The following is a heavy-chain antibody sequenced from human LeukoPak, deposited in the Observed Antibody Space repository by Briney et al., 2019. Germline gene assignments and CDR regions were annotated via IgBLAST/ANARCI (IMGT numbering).Heavy chain of an antibody. D-gene: IGHD3-22*01. CDR3: AKVSYDSIIYGADFQY. CDR2: ISGSGGPT. Sequence: GGSLRLSCAASGFTFTNYDMSWVRQAPGKGLEWVTAISGSGGPTYYADSVKGRFTISRDNSKNTLYLQMNSLRAEDTAVYYCAKVSYDSIIYGADFQYWGQGTLVTVSS. V-gene: IGHV3-23*01. J-gene: IGHJ1*01. CDR1: GFTFTNYD.